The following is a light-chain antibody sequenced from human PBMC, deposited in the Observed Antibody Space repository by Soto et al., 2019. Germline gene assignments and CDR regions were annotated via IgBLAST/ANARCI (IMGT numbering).Light chain of an antibody. CDR1: QSVRTY. CDR2: DAS. Sequence: EIVLTQSPVTLSLSPVERATLSCMASQSVRTYLAWYQVKPGQAPRLLIYDASSRASGVPARFSGSGSGTDFTLTIGSLEPEDFALYYCQQRNSWPPITFGQGTRLEIK. J-gene: IGKJ5*01. V-gene: IGKV3-11*01. CDR3: QQRNSWPPIT.